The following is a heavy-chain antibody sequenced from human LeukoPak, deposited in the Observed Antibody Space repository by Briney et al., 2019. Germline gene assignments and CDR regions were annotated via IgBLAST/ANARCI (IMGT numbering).Heavy chain of an antibody. CDR2: IKQDGSEK. J-gene: IGHJ2*01. V-gene: IGHV3-7*01. D-gene: IGHD3-16*01. CDR1: GFIFSSYC. Sequence: PGGSLRLSCAASGFIFSSYCMRWVRQAPGKGLEWVANIKQDGSEKYYVDSVKGRFTISRDNAKNSLYLQMNSLRHEDTAVYYCAREATWGNWYFDLWGRGTLVTVSS. CDR3: AREATWGNWYFDL.